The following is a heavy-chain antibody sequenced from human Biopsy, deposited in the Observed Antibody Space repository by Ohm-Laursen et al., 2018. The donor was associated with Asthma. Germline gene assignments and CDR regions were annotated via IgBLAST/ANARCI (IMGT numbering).Heavy chain of an antibody. V-gene: IGHV4-30-2*01. D-gene: IGHD3-22*01. CDR1: GDSINSGGFS. CDR2: LFYSGTP. J-gene: IGHJ6*02. CDR3: ARMNTMIQAANYYSYAMDV. Sequence: TLSLTCAVSGDSINSGGFSWDWIPQPPRKGPEWIAYLFYSGTPHYNPSLKSRVTISVDRSKRQFSLKVNSVTAADTAVYYCARMNTMIQAANYYSYAMDVWGQGTTVTVSS.